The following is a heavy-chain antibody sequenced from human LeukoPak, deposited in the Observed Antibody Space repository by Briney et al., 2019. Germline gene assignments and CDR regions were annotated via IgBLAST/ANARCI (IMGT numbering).Heavy chain of an antibody. CDR3: SRGVWSGSGSDYFDY. Sequence: QTGGSLRLSCADSGFTFSTYGMHWVRQAPGKGLEWVAVISDDGSNKYYADSVKGRFTISRDNSKNTLYLQMNSLRAEDTAVYYCSRGVWSGSGSDYFDYWGQGTLVTVSS. V-gene: IGHV3-30*03. D-gene: IGHD3-10*01. J-gene: IGHJ4*02. CDR1: GFTFSTYG. CDR2: ISDDGSNK.